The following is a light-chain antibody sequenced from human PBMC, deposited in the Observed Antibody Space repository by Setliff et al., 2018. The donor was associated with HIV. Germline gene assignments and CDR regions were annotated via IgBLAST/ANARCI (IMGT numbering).Light chain of an antibody. J-gene: IGLJ1*01. CDR1: SSDVGGYNY. CDR2: DVT. CDR3: CSYTTTSTTV. Sequence: QSALTQPRSVSGSPGQSVTISCTGTSSDVGGYNYVSWYQQHPGKAPKLMIYDVTKRPSGVPDRFSGSKSGNTASLTISGLQAEDEADYYCCSYTTTSTTVFGTGTKVTVL. V-gene: IGLV2-11*01.